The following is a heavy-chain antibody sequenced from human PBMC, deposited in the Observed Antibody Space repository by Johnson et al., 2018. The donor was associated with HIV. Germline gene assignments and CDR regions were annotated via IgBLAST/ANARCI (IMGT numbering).Heavy chain of an antibody. D-gene: IGHD1-26*01. Sequence: MQLVESGGGLVQPGGSLRLSCAASGFTFSSYWMSWVRQAPGKGLEWVGRSRNKANSYTTEYAASVKGRFTISIDDSKNSLYLQMNSLKTEDTAVYYCAREPEGWAFDIWCQGTMVTVSS. V-gene: IGHV3-72*01. CDR1: GFTFSSYW. CDR3: AREPEGWAFDI. CDR2: SRNKANSYTT. J-gene: IGHJ3*02.